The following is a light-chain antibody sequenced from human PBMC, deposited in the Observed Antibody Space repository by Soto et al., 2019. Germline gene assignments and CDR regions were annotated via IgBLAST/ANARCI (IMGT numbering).Light chain of an antibody. Sequence: QSALTQPASVSGSPGQSITISCTGTSSDVGGYNYVSWYQQPPGKAPKLMIYDVSNRPSGVSNRFSGSKSGNTASLTISGLQAEDEADCYCSPYTRSSTPGFGTATKVTDL. CDR3: SPYTRSSTPG. J-gene: IGLJ1*01. CDR1: SSDVGGYNY. V-gene: IGLV2-14*01. CDR2: DVS.